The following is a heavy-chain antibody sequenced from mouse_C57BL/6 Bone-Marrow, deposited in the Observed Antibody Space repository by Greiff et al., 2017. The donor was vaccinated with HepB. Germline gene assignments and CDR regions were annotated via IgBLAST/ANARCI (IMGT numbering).Heavy chain of an antibody. D-gene: IGHD1-1*01. CDR1: GYAFSSSW. V-gene: IGHV1-82*01. Sequence: VKLQQSGPELVKPGASVKISCKASGYAFSSSWMNWVKQRPGKGLEWIGRIYPGDGDTNYNGKFKGKATLTADKSSSTAYMQLSSLTSEDSAVYFCAPEFITTGYFDVWGTGTTVTVSS. CDR2: IYPGDGDT. J-gene: IGHJ1*03. CDR3: APEFITTGYFDV.